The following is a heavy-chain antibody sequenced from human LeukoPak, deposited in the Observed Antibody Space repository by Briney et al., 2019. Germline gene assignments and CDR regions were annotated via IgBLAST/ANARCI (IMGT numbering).Heavy chain of an antibody. CDR1: GFTFSSYW. J-gene: IGHJ4*02. CDR2: VNSDGSST. Sequence: GGSLRLSCEASGFTFSSYWMHWVRQAPGKGLVWVSRVNSDGSSTTYADSVKGRFTISRDNAKNTLYLQMNSLRAEDTAVYYCAKLVAAAGTGVDYWGQGTLVTVSS. CDR3: AKLVAAAGTGVDY. D-gene: IGHD6-13*01. V-gene: IGHV3-74*01.